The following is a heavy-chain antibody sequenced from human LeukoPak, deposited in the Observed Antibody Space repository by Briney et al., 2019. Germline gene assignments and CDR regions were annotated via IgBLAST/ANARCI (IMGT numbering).Heavy chain of an antibody. D-gene: IGHD3-22*01. J-gene: IGHJ5*02. CDR2: ISWNSGSI. Sequence: PGRSLRLSCAASGFAFDDYAMHWVRQAPGKGLEWVSGISWNSGSIGYADSVKGRFTISRDNAKNSLYLQMNSLRAEDMALYYCAKGTRWGYYPNWFDPWGQGTLVTVSS. V-gene: IGHV3-9*03. CDR1: GFAFDDYA. CDR3: AKGTRWGYYPNWFDP.